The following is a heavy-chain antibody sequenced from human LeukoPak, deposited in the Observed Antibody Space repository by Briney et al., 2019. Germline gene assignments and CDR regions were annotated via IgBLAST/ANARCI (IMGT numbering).Heavy chain of an antibody. CDR2: IYYSGST. Sequence: PSETLSLTCTVSGGSISSSSYYWGWIRQPPGKGLEWIGSIYYSGSTYYNPSLKSRVTISVDTSKNQFSLELSSVTAADTAVYHCARRLLWFGERNWFDPWGQGTLVTVSS. CDR1: GGSISSSSYY. J-gene: IGHJ5*02. D-gene: IGHD3-10*01. CDR3: ARRLLWFGERNWFDP. V-gene: IGHV4-39*01.